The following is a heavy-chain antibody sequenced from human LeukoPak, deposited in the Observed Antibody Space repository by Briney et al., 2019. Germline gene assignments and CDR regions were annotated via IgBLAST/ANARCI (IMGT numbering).Heavy chain of an antibody. CDR3: ARDYDDREGY. CDR2: INHSGST. Sequence: SETLSLTCAVYGGSFSGYYWSWIRQPPGKGLEWIGEINHSGSTNYNPSLKSRVTISVDTSKKQFFLKLSSVTAADTAVYYCARDYDDREGYWGQGTLVTVSS. CDR1: GGSFSGYY. V-gene: IGHV4-34*01. D-gene: IGHD3-3*01. J-gene: IGHJ4*02.